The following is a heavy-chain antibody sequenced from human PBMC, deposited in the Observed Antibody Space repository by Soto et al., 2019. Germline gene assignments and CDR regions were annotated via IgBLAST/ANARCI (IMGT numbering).Heavy chain of an antibody. CDR3: ARPGRNFWRGRYLKDI. V-gene: IGHV3-30*03. CDR2: ISCDGSDSLDGSHK. J-gene: IGHJ4*01. Sequence: HPGGSLRLACAASGFDFSSYGMHWVRQSPDKGLAWVAVISCDGSDSLDGSHKYYADTVKGRFTISRDNSINTLYLQMDSLRTEDTAVYYFARPGRNFWRGRYLKDIWGQGTQGT. CDR1: GFDFSSYG. D-gene: IGHD3-3*01.